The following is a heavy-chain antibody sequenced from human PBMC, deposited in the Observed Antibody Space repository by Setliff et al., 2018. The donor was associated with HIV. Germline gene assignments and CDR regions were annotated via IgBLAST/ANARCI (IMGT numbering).Heavy chain of an antibody. CDR3: ARGVRGYGEIRYFFYYYHMDV. CDR2: VYYTGST. V-gene: IGHV4-39*02. Sequence: SETLSLTCSVSGGSIDSSDYYWGWIRQPPGKGLEWIGTVYYTGSTFYNPSLESRVTISVDTSKNQFSLKLSSVTAADTAVYYCARGVRGYGEIRYFFYYYHMDVWGKGTTVTVSS. D-gene: IGHD3-9*01. CDR1: GGSIDSSDYY. J-gene: IGHJ6*03.